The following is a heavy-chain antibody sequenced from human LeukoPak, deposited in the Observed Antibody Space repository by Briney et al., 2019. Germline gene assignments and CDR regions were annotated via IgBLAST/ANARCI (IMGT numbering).Heavy chain of an antibody. CDR3: ARELGWNDGGGRNAFDI. V-gene: IGHV4-34*01. Sequence: SETLSLTCAVYGGSFSGYYWSWIRQPPGKGLEWIGEINHSGSTNYNPSLKSRVTISVDTSKNQFSLKLSSVTAADTAVYYCARELGWNDGGGRNAFDIWGQGTMVTVSS. CDR2: INHSGST. J-gene: IGHJ3*02. CDR1: GGSFSGYY. D-gene: IGHD1-1*01.